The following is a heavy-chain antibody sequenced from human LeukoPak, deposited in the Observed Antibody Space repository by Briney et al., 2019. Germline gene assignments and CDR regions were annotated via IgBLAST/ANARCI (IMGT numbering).Heavy chain of an antibody. CDR1: GFTFSSHW. Sequence: PGGSLRLSCAASGFTFSSHWMSWVRQAPGKGLEWVANIKQDGSEKYYVDSVKGRFTISRDNVKNSLYLQMNSLRAEDTAVYYCARENWIFGVGYYYYMDVWGKGTTVTVSS. CDR3: ARENWIFGVGYYYYMDV. CDR2: IKQDGSEK. D-gene: IGHD3-3*01. J-gene: IGHJ6*03. V-gene: IGHV3-7*01.